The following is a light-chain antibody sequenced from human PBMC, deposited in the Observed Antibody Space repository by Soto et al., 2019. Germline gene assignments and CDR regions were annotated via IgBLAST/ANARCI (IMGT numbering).Light chain of an antibody. CDR1: SSNIGGNS. V-gene: IGLV2-14*01. J-gene: IGLJ2*01. Sequence: QSVMSQPPSVSAAPGQRVTISCSGSSSNIGGNSVSWYQHHAGTAPKLIIYQVTNRPSGVSDRFSASKSGDTASLTISGLQAEDEAIYYCSSYTGFSTDILFGGGTKLTVL. CDR3: SSYTGFSTDIL. CDR2: QVT.